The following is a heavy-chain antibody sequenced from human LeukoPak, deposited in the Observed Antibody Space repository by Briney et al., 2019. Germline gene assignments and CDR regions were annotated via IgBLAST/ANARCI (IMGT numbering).Heavy chain of an antibody. CDR3: ARDLLITMVRGVRDYYYYYGMDV. CDR2: MNPNSGNT. J-gene: IGHJ6*02. V-gene: IGHV1-8*01. CDR1: GYTFTSYD. Sequence: ASVKVSCKASGYTFTSYDINWVRQATGQGLEWMGWMNPNSGNTGYAQKFQGRVTMTRNTSINTACMELSSLRSEDTAVYYCARDLLITMVRGVRDYYYYYGMDVWGQGTTVTVSS. D-gene: IGHD3-10*01.